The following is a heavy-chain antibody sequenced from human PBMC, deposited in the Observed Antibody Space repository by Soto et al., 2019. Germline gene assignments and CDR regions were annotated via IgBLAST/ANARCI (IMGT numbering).Heavy chain of an antibody. CDR2: IYYSGST. J-gene: IGHJ6*02. V-gene: IGHV4-39*01. Sequence: SETLSLTCTVSGGSISSSSYYWGWIRQPPGKGLEWIGSIYYSGSTYYNPSLKSRVTISVDTSKNQFSLKLSSVTAADTAVYYCASVRFLDYYYGMDVWGQGTTVTVSS. CDR1: GGSISSSSYY. D-gene: IGHD3-3*01. CDR3: ASVRFLDYYYGMDV.